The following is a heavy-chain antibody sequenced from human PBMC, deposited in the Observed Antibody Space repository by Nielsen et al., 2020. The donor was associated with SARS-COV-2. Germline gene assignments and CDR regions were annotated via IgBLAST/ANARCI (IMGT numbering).Heavy chain of an antibody. CDR2: IFYTGNT. CDR3: PRKFAALDY. CDR1: GGSISSDDYY. J-gene: IGHJ4*02. V-gene: IGHV4-30-4*01. Sequence: SETLSLTCTVSGGSISSDDYYWSWIRQPPGKGLEWIGYIFYTGNTYYSPSLKSRVTISVDTSKSQFSLKLSSVTAADTAVYYCPRKFAALDYWGQGTLVTVSS.